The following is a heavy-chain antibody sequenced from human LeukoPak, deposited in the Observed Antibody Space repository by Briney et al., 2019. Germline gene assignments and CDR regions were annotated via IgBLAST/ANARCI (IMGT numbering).Heavy chain of an antibody. D-gene: IGHD2-2*01. J-gene: IGHJ4*02. CDR2: VYYSGST. V-gene: IGHV4-39*07. Sequence: PSETLSLTCTVSGGSTSSSSSYWVWIRQPPGKGLEWIGTVYYSGSTYYNPSLKSRVTISVDTSKNQFSLKLSSVTAADTAVYYCARDTGPSGTAFDYWGQGTLVTVSS. CDR1: GGSTSSSSSY. CDR3: ARDTGPSGTAFDY.